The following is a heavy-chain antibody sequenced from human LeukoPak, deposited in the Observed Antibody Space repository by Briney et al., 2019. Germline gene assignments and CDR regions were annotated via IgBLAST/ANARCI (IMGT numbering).Heavy chain of an antibody. CDR1: GFTFSSYS. D-gene: IGHD3-22*01. CDR3: ARAGDSLFDY. Sequence: GGSLRLSCAASGFTFSSYSMNWVRQAPGKGLEWVSSISSSSSYIYYADSVKGRFTISRDNAKNSLYLQMNSLRAGDTAVYYCARAGDSLFDYWGQGTLVTVSS. CDR2: ISSSSSYI. J-gene: IGHJ4*02. V-gene: IGHV3-21*01.